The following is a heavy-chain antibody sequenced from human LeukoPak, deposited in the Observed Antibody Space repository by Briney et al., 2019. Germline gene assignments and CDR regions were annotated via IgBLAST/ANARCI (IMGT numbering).Heavy chain of an antibody. Sequence: GRSLRLSCAASGFTFDDYAMHWVRQAPGKGLEWVSGISWNSGSIGYADSVKGRFTISRDNAKNSLYLQMNSLRAEDTALYYCAKDKAGSSSWYPQYFDYWGQGTLVTVSS. J-gene: IGHJ4*02. CDR2: ISWNSGSI. CDR3: AKDKAGSSSWYPQYFDY. D-gene: IGHD6-13*01. V-gene: IGHV3-9*01. CDR1: GFTFDDYA.